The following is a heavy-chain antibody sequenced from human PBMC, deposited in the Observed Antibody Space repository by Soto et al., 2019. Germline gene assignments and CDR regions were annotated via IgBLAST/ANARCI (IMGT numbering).Heavy chain of an antibody. CDR2: IYYSGST. D-gene: IGHD5-18*01. CDR3: ARRRIQLLYDY. J-gene: IGHJ4*02. CDR1: GGSISSSSYY. V-gene: IGHV4-39*01. Sequence: SETLSLTCTVSGGSISSSSYYWGWIRQPPGKGLEWIGSIYYSGSTYYNPSLKSRVTISVDTSKNQFSLKLSSVTAADTAVYYCARRRIQLLYDYWGQGTQVTVSS.